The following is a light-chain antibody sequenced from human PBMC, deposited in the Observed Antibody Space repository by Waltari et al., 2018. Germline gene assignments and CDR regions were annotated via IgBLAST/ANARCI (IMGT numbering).Light chain of an antibody. CDR3: QSYDSSLSGSV. J-gene: IGLJ2*01. CDR1: RPNIGAGYD. Sequence: QSVLTQPPSVSGAPGQRVPISCTGSRPNIGAGYDVHWYQQLPGTAPKLLSYGNSNRPAGVPDRFSGSKSGTSASLAITGLQAEDEADYYCQSYDSSLSGSVFGGGTKLTVL. CDR2: GNS. V-gene: IGLV1-40*01.